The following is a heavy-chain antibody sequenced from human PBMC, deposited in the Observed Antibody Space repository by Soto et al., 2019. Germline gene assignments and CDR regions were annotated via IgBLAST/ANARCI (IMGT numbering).Heavy chain of an antibody. J-gene: IGHJ4*02. D-gene: IGHD3-16*02. V-gene: IGHV4-31*03. CDR2: IYYSGST. CDR1: GGSISSGGYY. Sequence: QVQLQESGPGLVKPSQTLSLTCTVSGGSISSGGYYWSWIRQHPGKGLEWIGYIYYSGSTYYNPSLKSRVTISVDTSKNQFSLKLSSVTAADTAVYYCARANGGITFGGVIARDWGQGTLVTVSS. CDR3: ARANGGITFGGVIARD.